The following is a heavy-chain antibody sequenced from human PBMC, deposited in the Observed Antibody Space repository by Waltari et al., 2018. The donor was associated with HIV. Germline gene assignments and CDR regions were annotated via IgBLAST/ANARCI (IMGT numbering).Heavy chain of an antibody. D-gene: IGHD6-19*01. Sequence: QVQLVESGGGVVQPGRSLRLSCAASGFTFSSYAMHWVRQAPGKGLEWVAVISYDGSNKYYADSVKGRFTISRDNSKNTLYLQMNSLRAEDTAVYYCARGLSSGWYYFDYWGQGTLVTVSS. CDR2: ISYDGSNK. CDR3: ARGLSSGWYYFDY. J-gene: IGHJ4*02. CDR1: GFTFSSYA. V-gene: IGHV3-30*04.